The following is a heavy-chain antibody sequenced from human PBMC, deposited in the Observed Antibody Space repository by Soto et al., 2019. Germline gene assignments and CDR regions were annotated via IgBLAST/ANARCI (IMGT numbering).Heavy chain of an antibody. J-gene: IGHJ6*03. CDR1: GDSVTSHY. V-gene: IGHV4-59*02. Sequence: SETLSLTCSFSGDSVTSHYLTWIRQSPEKGPEWIGYMHYTGFSHYNPSLKSRLTISVDTAKNQFTLQLTSVTVADTAVYYCARGNYGDYFDYYYMAVWGKGTTVTVSS. CDR2: MHYTGFS. D-gene: IGHD4-17*01. CDR3: ARGNYGDYFDYYYMAV.